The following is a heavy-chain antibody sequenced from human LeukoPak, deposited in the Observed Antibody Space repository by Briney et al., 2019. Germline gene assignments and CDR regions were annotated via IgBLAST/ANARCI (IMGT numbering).Heavy chain of an antibody. V-gene: IGHV3-48*03. Sequence: GGSLRLSCAASGFTFSSYEMNWVRQAPGKGLEWVSYISSSGSTIYYADSVKGRFTISRDNAKNSLYLQMNSLRAEDTAVYYCARDWGRSTNWFDPWGQGTRVSVPS. CDR3: ARDWGRSTNWFDP. J-gene: IGHJ5*02. CDR1: GFTFSSYE. D-gene: IGHD3-16*01. CDR2: ISSSGSTI.